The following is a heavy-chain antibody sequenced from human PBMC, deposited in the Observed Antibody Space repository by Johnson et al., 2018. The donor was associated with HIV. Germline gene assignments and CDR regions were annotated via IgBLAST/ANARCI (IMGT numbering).Heavy chain of an antibody. Sequence: QEQLVESGGGVVQPGRSLRLSCAASGFTFSSYGMHWVRQAPGKGLEWVAVISYDGNNKYYVDSVKGRFTISRDNSKNTLYLQMNSLRAEDTAVYYCATKSLGAFDIWGQGTMVTVSS. CDR2: ISYDGNNK. V-gene: IGHV3-30*03. CDR3: ATKSLGAFDI. CDR1: GFTFSSYG. J-gene: IGHJ3*02. D-gene: IGHD3-16*01.